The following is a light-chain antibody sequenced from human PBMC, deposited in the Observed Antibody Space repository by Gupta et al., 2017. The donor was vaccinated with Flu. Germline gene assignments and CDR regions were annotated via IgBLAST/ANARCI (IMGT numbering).Light chain of an antibody. CDR1: QSISSW. V-gene: IGKV1-5*03. CDR3: LKDTRYSRT. CDR2: MVS. Sequence: PSTLSASVGDRVTITCRASQSISSWLAWYQQKPGKPPKLLIYMVSTVETGVPSRFDGSGSGTEFTLTISSLQPDDFATYYCLKDTRYSRTFGEGTKVEIK. J-gene: IGKJ1*01.